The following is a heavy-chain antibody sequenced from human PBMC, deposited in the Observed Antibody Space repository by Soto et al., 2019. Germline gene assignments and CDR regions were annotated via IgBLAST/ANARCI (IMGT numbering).Heavy chain of an antibody. CDR1: GFTFSTYA. D-gene: IGHD2-2*01. V-gene: IGHV3-23*01. CDR3: AKEEFSLNIVVVPAAPFDP. J-gene: IGHJ5*02. Sequence: LRLSCAASGFTFSTYAMTWVRQAPGKGLEWVSAISGSGGSTYYADSVKGRFTISRDNSKNTLYLQMNSLRAEDTAVYYCAKEEFSLNIVVVPAAPFDPWGQGTLVTVSS. CDR2: ISGSGGST.